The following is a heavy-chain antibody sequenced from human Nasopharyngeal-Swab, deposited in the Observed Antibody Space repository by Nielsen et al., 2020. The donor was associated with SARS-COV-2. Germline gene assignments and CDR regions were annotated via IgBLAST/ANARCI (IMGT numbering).Heavy chain of an antibody. CDR1: GFTFSRYT. V-gene: IGHV3-21*01. J-gene: IGHJ6*02. D-gene: IGHD4-17*01. CDR3: VRSSYGDYSYCHVMDV. Sequence: GESLKISCAASGFTFSRYTMNWVRQAPGMGLEWVSSISSSSSYIYYADSLKGRFTISRDNAKNSLYLQMSSLRAEDTAVYYCVRSSYGDYSYCHVMDVWGQGTTVTVSS. CDR2: ISSSSSYI.